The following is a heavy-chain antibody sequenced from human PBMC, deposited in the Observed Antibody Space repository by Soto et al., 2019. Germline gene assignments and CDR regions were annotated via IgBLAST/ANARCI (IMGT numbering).Heavy chain of an antibody. CDR1: GFTFSSYA. CDR3: ARDYGYFDWLSIFHY. Sequence: GGSLRLSCAASGFTFSSYAMHWVRQAPGKGLEWVAVISYDGSNKYYADSVKGRFTISRDNSKNTLYLQMNSLRAEDTAVYYCARDYGYFDWLSIFHYWGQGTLVTVSS. J-gene: IGHJ4*02. CDR2: ISYDGSNK. V-gene: IGHV3-30-3*01. D-gene: IGHD3-9*01.